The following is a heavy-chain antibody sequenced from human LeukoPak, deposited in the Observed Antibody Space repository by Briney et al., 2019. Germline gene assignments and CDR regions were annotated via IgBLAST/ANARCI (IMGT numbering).Heavy chain of an antibody. D-gene: IGHD5-18*01. Sequence: ASVKVSCKASGGTISSYAISWVRQAPGQGLEWMGGIIPIFGTANYAQKFQGRVTITADESTSTAYMELSSLRSEDTAVYYCAREEPSGYSYGFDYWGQGTLVTVSS. V-gene: IGHV1-69*13. CDR2: IIPIFGTA. CDR1: GGTISSYA. J-gene: IGHJ4*02. CDR3: AREEPSGYSYGFDY.